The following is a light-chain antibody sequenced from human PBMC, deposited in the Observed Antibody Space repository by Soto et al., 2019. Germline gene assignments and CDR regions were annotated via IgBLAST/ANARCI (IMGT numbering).Light chain of an antibody. CDR3: QERSNWSWT. Sequence: EIVLTQSPATLSLSPGERATLSCRASQSVASYLAWYQQKPGQAPRLLIYDASNRATGIPARFSGSGSGTDFTITISSLEPEDFAVYYCQERSNWSWTFGQGTKVESK. CDR2: DAS. J-gene: IGKJ1*01. CDR1: QSVASY. V-gene: IGKV3-11*01.